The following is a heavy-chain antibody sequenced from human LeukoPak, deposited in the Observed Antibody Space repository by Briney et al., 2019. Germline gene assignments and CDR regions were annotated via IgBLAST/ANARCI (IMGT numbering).Heavy chain of an antibody. CDR3: ARDMGAPDYGSYSVDY. CDR1: GGSVSSGSYY. CDR2: IHYSGSA. Sequence: SETLSLTCTVSGGSVSSGSYYWSWIRQPPGRGLEWIAYIHYSGSAAYNPSLKSRVTISRDMSTNQYSLKMTSVTAADTAVYFCARDMGAPDYGSYSVDYWGQGTLVTVSS. J-gene: IGHJ4*02. V-gene: IGHV4-61*01. D-gene: IGHD4-23*01.